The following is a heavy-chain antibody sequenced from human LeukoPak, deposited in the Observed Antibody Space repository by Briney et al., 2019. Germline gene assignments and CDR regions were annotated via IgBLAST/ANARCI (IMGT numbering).Heavy chain of an antibody. CDR2: ISGNDDDT. J-gene: IGHJ4*02. V-gene: IGHV3-23*01. CDR3: AKDLWSLIHMISVH. CDR1: GFIFSRYA. D-gene: IGHD2-21*01. Sequence: GGSLRLSCAASGFIFSRYAMNWVRQAPGKGLEWVSAISGNDDDTSYADSVKGRFTVSRDNSKNMVYLQMSSLSAEDTAVYYCAKDLWSLIHMISVHWGQGTLVTVSS.